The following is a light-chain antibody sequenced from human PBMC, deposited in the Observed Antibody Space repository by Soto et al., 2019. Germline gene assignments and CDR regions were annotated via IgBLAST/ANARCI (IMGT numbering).Light chain of an antibody. CDR1: TGVVTSGHS. J-gene: IGLJ3*02. CDR2: DTS. Sequence: QAVVTQEPSLTVSPGGTVTLTCGSSTGVVTSGHSPYWVQQKPGQAPKTLIYDTSKKQSWTPARFSGSLLGGKAALTISGAQPEDEAEYYCLLCYSGPWVFGGGTKLTVL. CDR3: LLCYSGPWV. V-gene: IGLV7-46*01.